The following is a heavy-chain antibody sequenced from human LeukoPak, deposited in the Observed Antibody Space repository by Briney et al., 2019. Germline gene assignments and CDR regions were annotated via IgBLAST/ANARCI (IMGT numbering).Heavy chain of an antibody. CDR3: AREFQTMDDAFDI. CDR1: GFTFSSYS. Sequence: QAGGSLRLSCAASGFTFSSYSMNWVRQAPGKGLEWVANIKQDGSEKYYVDSVKGRFTISRDNAKNSLYLQMNSLRAEDTAVYYCAREFQTMDDAFDIWGQGTMVTVSS. V-gene: IGHV3-7*01. J-gene: IGHJ3*02. D-gene: IGHD3-10*01. CDR2: IKQDGSEK.